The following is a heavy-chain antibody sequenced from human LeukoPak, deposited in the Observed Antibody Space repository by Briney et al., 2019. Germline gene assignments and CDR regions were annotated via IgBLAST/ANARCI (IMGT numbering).Heavy chain of an antibody. J-gene: IGHJ6*02. CDR3: ARGVVVVPAAIPDYYYGMDV. CDR2: IIPIFGTA. Sequence: GASVKVSCKASGGTFSSYAISWVRQAPGQGLEWVGGIIPIFGTANYAQKFQGRVTITADESTSTAYMELSSLRSEDTAVYYCARGVVVVPAAIPDYYYGMDVWGQGTTVTVSS. D-gene: IGHD2-2*02. CDR1: GGTFSSYA. V-gene: IGHV1-69*13.